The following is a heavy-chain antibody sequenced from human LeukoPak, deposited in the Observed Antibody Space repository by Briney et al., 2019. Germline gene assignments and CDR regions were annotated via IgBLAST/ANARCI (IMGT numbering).Heavy chain of an antibody. CDR2: IKQDGSEK. D-gene: IGHD1-7*01. CDR3: ARDEITGTADAFDI. Sequence: PGGSLRLSCAASGFTFSSYWTSWVRQAPGKGLEWVANIKQDGSEKYYVDSVKGRFTISRDNAKNSLYLQMNSLRAEDTAVYYCARDEITGTADAFDIWGQGTMVTVSS. V-gene: IGHV3-7*01. J-gene: IGHJ3*02. CDR1: GFTFSSYW.